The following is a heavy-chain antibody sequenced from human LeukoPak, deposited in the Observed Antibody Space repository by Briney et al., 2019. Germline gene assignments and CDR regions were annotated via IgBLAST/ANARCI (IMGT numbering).Heavy chain of an antibody. Sequence: ASVKVSCKASGYTFTSYDINWVRQATGQGLEWMRWMNPNSGNTGYAQKFQGRVTMTRNTSISTAYMELSSLRSEDTAVYYCARAKKWRGYYFDYWGQGTLVTVSS. V-gene: IGHV1-8*01. CDR2: MNPNSGNT. D-gene: IGHD5-12*01. CDR3: ARAKKWRGYYFDY. CDR1: GYTFTSYD. J-gene: IGHJ4*02.